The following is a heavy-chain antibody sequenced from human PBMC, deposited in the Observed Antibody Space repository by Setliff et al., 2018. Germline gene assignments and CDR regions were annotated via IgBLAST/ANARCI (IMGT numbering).Heavy chain of an antibody. D-gene: IGHD2-21*02. J-gene: IGHJ1*01. CDR1: GFTFDDYG. CDR2: INWNGGST. Sequence: AGGSLRLSCAASGFTFDDYGMSWVRQAPGKGLEWVSGINWNGGSTGYVDSVKGRFTISRDNAKNSLYLQMNSLRAEDTAVYYCARDSSADYYDIDYFKYWGQGALVTVSS. CDR3: ARDSSADYYDIDYFKY. V-gene: IGHV3-20*04.